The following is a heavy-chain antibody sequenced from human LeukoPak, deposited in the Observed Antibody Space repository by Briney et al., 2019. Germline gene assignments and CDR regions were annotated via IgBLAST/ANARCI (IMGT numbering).Heavy chain of an antibody. Sequence: ASVKVSCKASGYTFTSYYMHWVRQAPGQGLEWMGIINPSGGSTSYAQKFQGRVTMTRDMSTSTVYMELSSLRSEDTAVYYCARESGYYDSSGYYYNYNWFDPWGQGTLVTVSS. CDR1: GYTFTSYY. V-gene: IGHV1-46*01. J-gene: IGHJ5*02. CDR2: INPSGGST. D-gene: IGHD3-22*01. CDR3: ARESGYYDSSGYYYNYNWFDP.